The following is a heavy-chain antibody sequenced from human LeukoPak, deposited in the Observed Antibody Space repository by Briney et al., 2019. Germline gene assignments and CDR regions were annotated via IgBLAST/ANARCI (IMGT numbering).Heavy chain of an antibody. CDR2: ISAYNGNT. V-gene: IGHV1-18*04. J-gene: IGHJ4*02. D-gene: IGHD2-15*01. CDR1: GYTFTSYG. Sequence: ASVKVSCKASGYTFTSYGISWVRQAPGQGLEWMGWISAYNGNTNYAQKLQGRVTMTTDTSTSTAYMELRSLRSDDTAVYYSARDWGVVVAATPFDYWGQGTLVTVSS. CDR3: ARDWGVVVAATPFDY.